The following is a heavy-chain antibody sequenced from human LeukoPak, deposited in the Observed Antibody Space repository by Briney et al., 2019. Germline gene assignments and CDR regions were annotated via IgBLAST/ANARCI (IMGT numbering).Heavy chain of an antibody. D-gene: IGHD3-10*01. Sequence: PSETLSLTCAVYGGSFSGYYWSWIRQPPGKGLEWIGEINHSGSTNYNPSLKSRVTISVDTSKNQFSLKLSSVTAADTAVYYCARLRMDYGSGSYYPQKYFDYWGQGTLVTVSS. J-gene: IGHJ4*02. CDR3: ARLRMDYGSGSYYPQKYFDY. CDR2: INHSGST. V-gene: IGHV4-34*01. CDR1: GGSFSGYY.